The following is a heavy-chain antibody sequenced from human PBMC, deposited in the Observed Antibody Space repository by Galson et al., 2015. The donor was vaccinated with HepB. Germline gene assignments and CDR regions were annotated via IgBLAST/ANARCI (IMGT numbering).Heavy chain of an antibody. Sequence: SLRLSCAASGFTLSDYYMTWIRQAPGKGLEWVSYISRSARTLYYADSVKGRFTISRDNAKNSLYLQMNSLRAEDTAVYYCARDQYDILTGYSYGMDVWGQGTTVTVSS. D-gene: IGHD3-9*01. V-gene: IGHV3-11*01. CDR3: ARDQYDILTGYSYGMDV. CDR2: ISRSARTL. J-gene: IGHJ6*02. CDR1: GFTLSDYY.